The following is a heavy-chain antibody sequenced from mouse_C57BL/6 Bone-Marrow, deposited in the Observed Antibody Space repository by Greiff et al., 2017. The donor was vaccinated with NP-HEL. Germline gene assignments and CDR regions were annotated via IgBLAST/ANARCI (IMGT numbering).Heavy chain of an antibody. J-gene: IGHJ4*01. CDR1: GYTFTSYW. CDR2: IYPGSGST. Sequence: VQLQQSGAELVKPGASVKMSCKASGYTFTSYWITWVKQRPGQGLEWIGDIYPGSGSTNYNEKFKSKATLTVDTSSSTAYMQLSSLTSEDSAVYYCARDGIGVYYYAMDYWGQGTSVTVSS. CDR3: ARDGIGVYYYAMDY. D-gene: IGHD1-1*01. V-gene: IGHV1-55*01.